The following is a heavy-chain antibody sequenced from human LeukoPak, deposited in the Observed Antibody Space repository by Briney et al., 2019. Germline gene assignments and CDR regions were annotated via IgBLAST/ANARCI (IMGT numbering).Heavy chain of an antibody. CDR1: GFTFSSYA. Sequence: GGSLRLSCAASGFTFSSYAMSWVRQAPGKGLEWVSAISGSGGSTYYADSVKGRFTISRDNSKNTLYLQMNSLRAEDTAVYCCAKADRITMIVVVRVAFDIWGQGTMVTVSS. V-gene: IGHV3-23*01. D-gene: IGHD3-22*01. CDR3: AKADRITMIVVVRVAFDI. J-gene: IGHJ3*02. CDR2: ISGSGGST.